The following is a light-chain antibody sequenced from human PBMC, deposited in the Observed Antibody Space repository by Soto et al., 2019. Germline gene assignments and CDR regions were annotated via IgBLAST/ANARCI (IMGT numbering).Light chain of an antibody. V-gene: IGKV3-20*01. CDR1: QSVTSSS. CDR3: HHFGSSPPYT. J-gene: IGKJ2*01. CDR2: AAS. Sequence: EIVLTQSPGTLSLSPGERATLSCRASQSVTSSSLAWYQQRPGRAPRLLIYAASSRATGVPDRFSGSGSGTDFTLTITTLEPEDFAVYYCHHFGSSPPYTFGQGTTLEIK.